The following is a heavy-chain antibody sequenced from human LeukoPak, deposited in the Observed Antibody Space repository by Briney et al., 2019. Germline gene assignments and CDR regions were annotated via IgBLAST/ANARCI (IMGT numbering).Heavy chain of an antibody. J-gene: IGHJ2*01. CDR1: GFTFSSSA. Sequence: GGSLRLSCAASGFTFSSSAMSWVRQAPGKGLEWVSAISNNGGYTYYADSVKGRFTISRDSSKNTLFLHMNTLRAEDTAIYYCAKDRTVGASYWYFDLWGRGTLVTVSS. CDR3: AKDRTVGASYWYFDL. D-gene: IGHD1-26*01. CDR2: ISNNGGYT. V-gene: IGHV3-23*01.